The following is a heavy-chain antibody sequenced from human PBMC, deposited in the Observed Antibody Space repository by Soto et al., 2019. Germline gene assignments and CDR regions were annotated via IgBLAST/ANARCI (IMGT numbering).Heavy chain of an antibody. CDR3: ARAPVGYCSDYSCPGNYYYGLDV. V-gene: IGHV3-11*01. CDR2: IDCVFNT. Sequence: AGSLRLSCPASGFTFVDFYMSCIRQPPGKGLEWVAHIDCVFNTYSADSVKGRFTISRDNAKNSLYLQMSSLRAEDTAVYYCARAPVGYCSDYSCPGNYYYGLDVWGQGTTVTVSS. D-gene: IGHD2-15*01. J-gene: IGHJ6*02. CDR1: GFTFVDFY.